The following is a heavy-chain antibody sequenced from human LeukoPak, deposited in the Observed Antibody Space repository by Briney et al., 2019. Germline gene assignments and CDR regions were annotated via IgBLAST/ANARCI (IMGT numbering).Heavy chain of an antibody. D-gene: IGHD2-15*01. V-gene: IGHV1-69*13. CDR1: GGTFSSYA. CDR3: VRGRDIVSQGKNWFDP. Sequence: ASVKVSCKASGGTFSSYAISWVRQAPGQGLEWMGGIIPIFGTANYAQKFQGRVTITADESTSTAYMELSSLRSEDTAVYYCVRGRDIVSQGKNWFDPWGQGTLVTVSS. J-gene: IGHJ5*02. CDR2: IIPIFGTA.